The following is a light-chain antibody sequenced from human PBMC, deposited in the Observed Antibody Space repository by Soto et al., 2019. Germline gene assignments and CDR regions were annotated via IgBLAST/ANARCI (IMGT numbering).Light chain of an antibody. CDR3: QQYYGIPLT. Sequence: DIVMTQSPDSLAVSLGERATINCKSSRSLLHNSNDKNYLAWYQLKPGQPHKLLFYWASTCQYGVPERFSGSVSENEFTLTVTSLRAEDLAVYYCQQYYGIPLTFGGGTQVEIK. V-gene: IGKV4-1*01. CDR1: RSLLHNSNDKNY. J-gene: IGKJ4*01. CDR2: WAS.